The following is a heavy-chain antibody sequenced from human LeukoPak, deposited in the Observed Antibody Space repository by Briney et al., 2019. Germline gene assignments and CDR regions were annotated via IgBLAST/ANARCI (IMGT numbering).Heavy chain of an antibody. V-gene: IGHV3-23*01. J-gene: IGHJ4*02. CDR1: GFTFSSYG. Sequence: GGSLRLSCAASGFTFSSYGMSWVRQAPGKGLEWVSAISGSGGSTYYADSVKGRFTISRDNSKNTLYLQMNSLRAEDTAVYYCAKKKPPGSGSYYAQDWGQGTLVTVSS. CDR3: AKKKPPGSGSYYAQD. D-gene: IGHD3-10*01. CDR2: ISGSGGST.